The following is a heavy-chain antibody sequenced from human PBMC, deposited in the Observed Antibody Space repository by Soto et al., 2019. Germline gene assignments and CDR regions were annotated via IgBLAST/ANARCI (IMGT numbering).Heavy chain of an antibody. D-gene: IGHD6-13*01. CDR1: GFTFSKHW. Sequence: VGSLRLSCAASGFTFSKHWIHWVRQAPGQGLVWVSRTKTDGTTSYADAVKGRFTISRDNAENTLYLQMNSLRAEDTAVYFCARDMRAVPWYAGASSAFDMWGQGTMLTVSS. CDR2: TKTDGTT. J-gene: IGHJ3*02. V-gene: IGHV3-74*01. CDR3: ARDMRAVPWYAGASSAFDM.